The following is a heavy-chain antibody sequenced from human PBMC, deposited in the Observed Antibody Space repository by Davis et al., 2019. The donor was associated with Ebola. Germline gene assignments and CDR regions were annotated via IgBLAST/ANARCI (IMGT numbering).Heavy chain of an antibody. Sequence: GESLKISCAASGFTFSSYGMHWVRQAPGKGLEWVAVIWYDGSNKYYADSVKGRFTISRDNSKNTLYLQMNSLRAEDTAVYYCARVGGLLYWYFDLWGRGTLVTVSS. CDR3: ARVGGLLYWYFDL. CDR1: GFTFSSYG. CDR2: IWYDGSNK. J-gene: IGHJ2*01. V-gene: IGHV3-33*01. D-gene: IGHD3-16*01.